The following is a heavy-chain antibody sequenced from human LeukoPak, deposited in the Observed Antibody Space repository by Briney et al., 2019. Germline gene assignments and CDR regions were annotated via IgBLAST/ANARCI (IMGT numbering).Heavy chain of an antibody. Sequence: SETLSLTCTVSGGSISSYYWSWIRQPPGKGLEWIGYIHYSGSTNYNPSLKSRVAISVDTSKSQFSLKLSSVTAADTAVYYCARQADGTVDYWGQGTLVTVSS. D-gene: IGHD6-13*01. CDR3: ARQADGTVDY. V-gene: IGHV4-59*08. J-gene: IGHJ4*02. CDR2: IHYSGST. CDR1: GGSISSYY.